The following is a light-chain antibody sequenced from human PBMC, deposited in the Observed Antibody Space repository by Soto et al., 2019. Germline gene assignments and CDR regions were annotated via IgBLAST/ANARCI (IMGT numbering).Light chain of an antibody. CDR3: QQSHNWPYT. J-gene: IGKJ2*01. CDR2: GAS. V-gene: IGKV3-15*01. Sequence: EIVMTQSPATLSVSPGERVTLSCSASQSVSDNLAWYQQKPGQAPRLLSYGASTRDPTTPARFSGSGSGTEFTLTISRLQYEDFAVYFCQQSHNWPYTFGQGTKLDIQ. CDR1: QSVSDN.